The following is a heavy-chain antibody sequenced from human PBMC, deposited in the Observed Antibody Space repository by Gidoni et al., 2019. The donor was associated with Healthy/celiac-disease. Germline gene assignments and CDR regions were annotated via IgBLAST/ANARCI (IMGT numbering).Heavy chain of an antibody. D-gene: IGHD3-22*01. CDR3: GPIPRASYDDSSGEDTWFDP. Sequence: QVTLKESGPVLVKPTETLTLTCTVAVFSLSNARMGLSWVRQPPGKALEWLAHIFWNDDKSYSTSLKSWLSTSSDTTNSQVVLTITNRDPVDPATYYCGPIPRASYDDSSGEDTWFDPWGQGTLVTVSS. CDR1: VFSLSNARMG. V-gene: IGHV2-26*01. J-gene: IGHJ5*02. CDR2: IFWNDDK.